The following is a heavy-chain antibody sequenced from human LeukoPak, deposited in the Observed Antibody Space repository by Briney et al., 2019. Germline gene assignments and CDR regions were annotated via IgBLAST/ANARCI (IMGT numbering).Heavy chain of an antibody. D-gene: IGHD3-22*01. CDR2: ISSSSSYL. J-gene: IGHJ6*04. CDR1: GFTFSSYS. CDR3: AELGITMIRGV. V-gene: IGHV3-21*01. Sequence: GGSLRLSCAASGFTFSSYSMNWVPQAPGKGLEWVSSISSSSSYLYYADSLKGRFTISRDNANNSLYLQMNSLRAEDTAVYYCAELGITMIRGVWGKGTTVTISS.